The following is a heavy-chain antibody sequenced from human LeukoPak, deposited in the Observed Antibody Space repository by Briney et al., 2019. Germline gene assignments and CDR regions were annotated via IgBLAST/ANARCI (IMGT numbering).Heavy chain of an antibody. D-gene: IGHD3-9*01. Sequence: GGSLRLSCAASGFTFSSYAMHWVRQAPGKGLEWVAVISYDGSNKYYADSVKGRFTISRDNSKNTLYLQMNGLRAEDTAVYYCARDRTALRYFDWLLYWGQGTLVTVSS. J-gene: IGHJ4*02. CDR1: GFTFSSYA. CDR2: ISYDGSNK. V-gene: IGHV3-30*04. CDR3: ARDRTALRYFDWLLY.